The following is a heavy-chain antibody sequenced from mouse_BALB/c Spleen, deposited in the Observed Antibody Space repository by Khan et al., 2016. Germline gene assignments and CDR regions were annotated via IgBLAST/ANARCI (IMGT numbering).Heavy chain of an antibody. Sequence: QIQLVQSGPELKKPGETVKLSCKASGYTFTNYGMNWVKQTPETGLKWMGWTNPYTGEPTYADDFKGRFAFSLETSATTAYLQINNLKNEDTTTYFCARSSYYGYYYAMDYWGQGTSVTVSS. CDR1: GYTFTNYG. V-gene: IGHV9-3-1*01. D-gene: IGHD1-2*01. CDR3: ARSSYYGYYYAMDY. J-gene: IGHJ4*01. CDR2: TNPYTGEP.